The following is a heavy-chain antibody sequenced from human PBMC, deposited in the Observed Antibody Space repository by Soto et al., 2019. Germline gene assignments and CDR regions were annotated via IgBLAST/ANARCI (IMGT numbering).Heavy chain of an antibody. D-gene: IGHD2-2*01. CDR1: GGSISSGDYY. Sequence: PSETLSLTCTVSGGSISSGDYYWSWIRQPPGKGLEWIGYIYYSGSTYYNPSLKSRVTISVDKSKNQFSLKLSSVTAADTAVYYCARAGYVRGIDYWGQGTLVTVSS. CDR3: ARAGYVRGIDY. V-gene: IGHV4-30-4*01. J-gene: IGHJ4*02. CDR2: IYYSGST.